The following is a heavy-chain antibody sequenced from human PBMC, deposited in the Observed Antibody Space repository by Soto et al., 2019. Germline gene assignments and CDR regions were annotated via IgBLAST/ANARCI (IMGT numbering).Heavy chain of an antibody. J-gene: IGHJ6*02. CDR2: INGYSANT. Sequence: ASVKVSCKASGYSFTNYDLHWVRQAPGQGLEWMGWINGYSANTKYAQNVQGRLTMTTDTSTSTAYMELRSLRSDDTAVYYCARDLEAFYGMDVWGQGTTVTVSS. V-gene: IGHV1-18*01. CDR3: ARDLEAFYGMDV. D-gene: IGHD3-3*01. CDR1: GYSFTNYD.